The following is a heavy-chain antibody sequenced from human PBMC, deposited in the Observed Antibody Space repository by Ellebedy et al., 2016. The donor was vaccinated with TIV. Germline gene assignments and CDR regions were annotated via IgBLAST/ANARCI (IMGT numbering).Heavy chain of an antibody. D-gene: IGHD4-17*01. J-gene: IGHJ6*02. V-gene: IGHV1-2*02. CDR3: ARDWTRYGDYDLDGMDV. CDR1: GYTFTSYG. CDR2: INPNSGGT. Sequence: ASVKVSXKASGYTFTSYGISWVRQAPGQGLEWMGWINPNSGGTNYAQKFQGRVTMTRDTSISTAYMELSSLRSEDTAVYYCARDWTRYGDYDLDGMDVWGQGTTVTVSS.